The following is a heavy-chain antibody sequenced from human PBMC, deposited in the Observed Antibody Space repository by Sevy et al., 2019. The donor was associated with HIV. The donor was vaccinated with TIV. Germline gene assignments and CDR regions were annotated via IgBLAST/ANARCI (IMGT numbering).Heavy chain of an antibody. V-gene: IGHV3-7*01. D-gene: IGHD6-13*01. CDR3: VRAIAADGSF. J-gene: IGHJ4*02. CDR2: IKQDGSVK. Sequence: GGFLRLSCVASGFTLNSYWMSWVRQAPGKGLEWLANIKQDGSVKYYVNSVKGRFTISRDNARNLLYLQMNSLRVQVTALYHCVRAIAADGSFWGQGTLVTVSS. CDR1: GFTLNSYW.